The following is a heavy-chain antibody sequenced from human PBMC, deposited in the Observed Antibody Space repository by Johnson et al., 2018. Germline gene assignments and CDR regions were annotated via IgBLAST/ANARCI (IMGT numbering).Heavy chain of an antibody. J-gene: IGHJ6*03. Sequence: VQLQESRGGLVQPGGSLRLSCAASGFTFSSYAMSWVRQAPGKGLEWVSAISGSGGSTYYADSVKGRFTISRDNSKNKLYVERHSRRAEDTAVYYGARTEVYYEILTGYLYYYMDVWGKGTTVTVSS. D-gene: IGHD3-9*01. V-gene: IGHV3-23*01. CDR2: ISGSGGST. CDR1: GFTFSSYA. CDR3: ARTEVYYEILTGYLYYYMDV.